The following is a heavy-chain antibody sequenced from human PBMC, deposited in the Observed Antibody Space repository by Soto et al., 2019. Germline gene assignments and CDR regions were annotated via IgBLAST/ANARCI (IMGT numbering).Heavy chain of an antibody. CDR1: GGTFSSYA. CDR3: ATYGARRSGLGYYYGMDV. Sequence: SVKVSCKASGGTFSSYAISWVRQAPGQGLEWMGGIIPIFGTANYAQKFQGRVTITADESTSTAYMELSSLRSEDTAVYYCATYGARRSGLGYYYGMDVWGQGTTVTVSS. J-gene: IGHJ6*02. V-gene: IGHV1-69*13. D-gene: IGHD3-3*01. CDR2: IIPIFGTA.